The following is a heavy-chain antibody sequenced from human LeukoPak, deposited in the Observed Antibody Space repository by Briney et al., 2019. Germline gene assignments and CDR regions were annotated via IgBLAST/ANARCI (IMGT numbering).Heavy chain of an antibody. CDR3: ARDGGRTYYYDSSGYYQPIWGAFDI. CDR2: ISGSGGST. CDR1: GFTFSSYA. J-gene: IGHJ3*02. D-gene: IGHD3-22*01. Sequence: GGSLRLSCAASGFTFSSYAMSWVRQTPGKGLEWVSAISGSGGSTYYADSVKGRFTISRDNSKNTLYLQMNSLRAEDTAVYYCARDGGRTYYYDSSGYYQPIWGAFDIWGQGTMVTVSS. V-gene: IGHV3-23*01.